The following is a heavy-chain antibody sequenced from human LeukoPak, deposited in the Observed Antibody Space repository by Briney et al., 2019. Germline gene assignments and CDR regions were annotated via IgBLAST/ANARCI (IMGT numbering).Heavy chain of an antibody. CDR1: GGSISSYY. CDR3: ARARLWFGELNYYYGMDV. CDR2: IYYSGST. D-gene: IGHD3-10*01. V-gene: IGHV4-59*01. J-gene: IGHJ6*02. Sequence: SETLSLTCTVSGGSISSYYWSWIRQPPGKGLEWIGYIYYSGSTNYNPSLKSRVTISVDTSKNQFSLKLSSVTAADTAVYYCARARLWFGELNYYYGMDVWGQGTTVTVSS.